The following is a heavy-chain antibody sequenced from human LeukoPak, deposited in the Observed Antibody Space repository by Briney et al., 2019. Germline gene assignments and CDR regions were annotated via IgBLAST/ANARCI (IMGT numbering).Heavy chain of an antibody. CDR3: ARLCSIRWCLHDWFDP. D-gene: IGHD2-21*01. Sequence: ASVKVSCKASGGTFSSYAISWVRQAPGQGLEWMGGIIPIFGTANYAQKFQGRVTMTRDMSTSTAYMELRSLRSDDTAVYYCARLCSIRWCLHDWFDPWGQGTLVTVSS. CDR2: IIPIFGTA. J-gene: IGHJ5*02. CDR1: GGTFSSYA. V-gene: IGHV1-69*05.